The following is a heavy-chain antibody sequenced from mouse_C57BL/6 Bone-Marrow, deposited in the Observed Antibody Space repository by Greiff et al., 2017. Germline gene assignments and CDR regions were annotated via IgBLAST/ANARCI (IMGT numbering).Heavy chain of an antibody. CDR3: ASLVFYAMDY. V-gene: IGHV5-2*01. CDR1: EYAFPSHD. CDR2: INSDGGST. J-gene: IGHJ4*01. Sequence: EVQLQESGGGLVQPGESLKLSCESYEYAFPSHDMSWVRKTPEKRLELVAAINSDGGSTYYPDTMERRFIISRDNTKKTLYLQMSSLGSEDTALYYCASLVFYAMDYWGQGTSVTVSS.